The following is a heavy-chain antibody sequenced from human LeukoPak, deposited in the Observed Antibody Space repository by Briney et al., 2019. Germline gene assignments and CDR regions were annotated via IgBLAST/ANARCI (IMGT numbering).Heavy chain of an antibody. J-gene: IGHJ3*02. Sequence: SSETLSLTCTVSGGSISSYYWLWIRQPPGKGLAWIGYIYYRGSTNYNPSLKNRVTISVDTPKNQLSLTLSSVTAAGTHGYYFARVDDSRGHDAFDIWGQGTMVTVSS. CDR1: GGSISSYY. D-gene: IGHD3-22*01. CDR3: ARVDDSRGHDAFDI. CDR2: IYYRGST. V-gene: IGHV4-59*01.